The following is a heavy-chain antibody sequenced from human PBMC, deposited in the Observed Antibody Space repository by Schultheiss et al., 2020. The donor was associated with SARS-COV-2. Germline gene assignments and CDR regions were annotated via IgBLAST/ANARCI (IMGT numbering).Heavy chain of an antibody. CDR2: IYHSGST. D-gene: IGHD2-8*02. CDR1: GGSISSGYY. Sequence: SETLSLTCTVSGGSISSGYYWGWIRQPPGKGLEWIGSIYHSGSTYYNPSLKSRVTISVDTSKNQFSLKLSSVTAADTAVYYCARDGGVAHPWGQGMLVTVSS. CDR3: ARDGGVAHP. V-gene: IGHV4-38-2*02. J-gene: IGHJ5*02.